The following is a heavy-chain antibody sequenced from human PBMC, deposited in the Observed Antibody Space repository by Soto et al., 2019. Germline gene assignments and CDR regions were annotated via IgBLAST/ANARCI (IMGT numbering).Heavy chain of an antibody. D-gene: IGHD5-18*01. V-gene: IGHV3-64D*06. CDR1: GFTFSSYA. CDR2: ISSDGGST. CDR3: VKAVPSTASYFDY. J-gene: IGHJ4*02. Sequence: GGSLRLSCSASGFTFSSYAMHWVRQAPGKGLEYVSAISSDGGSTYYADSVKGRFTISRDNSKNTLYLQMSSLRAEDTAVYYCVKAVPSTASYFDYWGQGTQVTVSS.